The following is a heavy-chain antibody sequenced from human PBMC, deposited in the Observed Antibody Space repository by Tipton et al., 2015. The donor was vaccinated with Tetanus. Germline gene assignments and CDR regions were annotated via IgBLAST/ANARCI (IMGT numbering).Heavy chain of an antibody. CDR3: ARIHDFWSGYFDF. CDR2: ILYGGST. J-gene: IGHJ4*02. Sequence: TLSLTCTVSGGSVSSGSYYWSWVRQPPGKGLEYIGYILYGGSTHYNPSLKSRLTMSADPAKNQFSLRLTSVTAADTAVYYCARIHDFWSGYFDFWGQGTLVTVPP. CDR1: GGSVSSGSYY. V-gene: IGHV4-61*01. D-gene: IGHD3-3*01.